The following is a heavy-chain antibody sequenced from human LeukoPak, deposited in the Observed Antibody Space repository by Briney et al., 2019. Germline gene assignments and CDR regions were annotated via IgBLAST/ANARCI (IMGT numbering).Heavy chain of an antibody. CDR2: IVGTGGST. V-gene: IGHV3-23*01. CDR3: AKDQGHDYAPLGSATQFY. CDR1: GLTFSSSA. J-gene: IGHJ4*02. D-gene: IGHD4-17*01. Sequence: GGSLRLSCAASGLTFSSSAMSWVSQVPGKGLQWVSSIVGTGGSTHYADSVMGRFTISRDNFKNTLYLQMNSLRAEDTAIYYCAKDQGHDYAPLGSATQFYWGQGALVTVSS.